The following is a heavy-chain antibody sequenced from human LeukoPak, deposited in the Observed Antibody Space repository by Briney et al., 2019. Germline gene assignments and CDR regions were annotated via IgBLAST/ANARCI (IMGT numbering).Heavy chain of an antibody. D-gene: IGHD1-26*01. CDR3: ARLRHSGSYPDQ. V-gene: IGHV4-34*01. CDR1: GGSFSGYY. CDR2: INHSGST. Sequence: PSETLSLTCAVYGGSFSGYYWSWIRQPPGKGLEWIGEINHSGSTNYNPSLKSRVTISVDTSKNQFSLKLSSVTAADTAVYYCARLRHSGSYPDQWGQGSLVTVSS. J-gene: IGHJ1*01.